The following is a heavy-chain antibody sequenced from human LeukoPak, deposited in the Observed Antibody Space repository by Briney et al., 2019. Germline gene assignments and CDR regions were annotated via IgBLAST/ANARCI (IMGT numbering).Heavy chain of an antibody. CDR3: ASTGRSGWYWLTGY. CDR2: IYYSGST. V-gene: IGHV4-39*01. Sequence: SETLSLTCTVSGGSISSSSYYWGWIRQPPGKGLEWIGSIYYSGSTYYNPSLKSRVTISVDTSKNQFSQKLSSVTAADTAVYYCASTGRSGWYWLTGYWGQGTLVTVSS. J-gene: IGHJ4*02. CDR1: GGSISSSSYY. D-gene: IGHD6-19*01.